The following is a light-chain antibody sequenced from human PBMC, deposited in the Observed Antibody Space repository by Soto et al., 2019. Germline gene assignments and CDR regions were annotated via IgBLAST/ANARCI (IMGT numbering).Light chain of an antibody. Sequence: QPVLTQPPSVSGAPGQRVTISCTGSNSNIGAGYDVHWYQQLPGTAPKLLIYGNSNRPSGVPDRFSGSKSGTSASLAITGLQADDEADSYCQSYDSSLSVFGGGTKLTVL. CDR1: NSNIGAGYD. CDR2: GNS. CDR3: QSYDSSLSV. V-gene: IGLV1-40*01. J-gene: IGLJ3*02.